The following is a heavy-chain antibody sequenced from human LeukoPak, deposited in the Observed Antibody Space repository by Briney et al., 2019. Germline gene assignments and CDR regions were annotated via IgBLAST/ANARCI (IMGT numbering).Heavy chain of an antibody. CDR1: GYTFTSYD. Sequence: ASVKVSCKASGYTFTSYDINWVRQATGQGLEWMGWMNPNSGNTGYAQKFQGRVTMTRNTSMSTAYMELSSLRSEDTAVYYCARGRRGLLWFREHRGFDPWGQGTLVTVSS. J-gene: IGHJ5*02. CDR3: ARGRRGLLWFREHRGFDP. D-gene: IGHD3-10*01. V-gene: IGHV1-8*01. CDR2: MNPNSGNT.